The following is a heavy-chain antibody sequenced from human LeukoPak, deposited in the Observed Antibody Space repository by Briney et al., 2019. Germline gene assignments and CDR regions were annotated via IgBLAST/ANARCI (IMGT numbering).Heavy chain of an antibody. D-gene: IGHD3-22*01. J-gene: IGHJ5*02. CDR3: ARDSSGYYYNWFDP. CDR1: GFTFSDYY. CDR2: ISSSSSYT. Sequence: SGRSLRLSCAASGFTFSDYYMSWIRQPPGKGLELVSYISSSSSYTNYADSVKGRFTISRANAKNSLYLRMNSLRAEDTAVYYCARDSSGYYYNWFDPWGQGTLVTVSS. V-gene: IGHV3-11*06.